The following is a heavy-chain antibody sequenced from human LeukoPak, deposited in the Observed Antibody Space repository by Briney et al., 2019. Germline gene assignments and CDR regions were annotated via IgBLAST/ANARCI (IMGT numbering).Heavy chain of an antibody. CDR1: GYTLTELS. CDR2: INPNSGGT. J-gene: IGHJ5*02. D-gene: IGHD2/OR15-2a*01. CDR3: ARVHSKHNWFDP. V-gene: IGHV1-2*02. Sequence: EASVKVSCKVSGYTLTELSMHWVRQAPGQGLEWMGWINPNSGGTNYAQKFQGRVTMTRDTSISTAYMELSRLRSDDTAVYYCARVHSKHNWFDPWGQGTLVTVSS.